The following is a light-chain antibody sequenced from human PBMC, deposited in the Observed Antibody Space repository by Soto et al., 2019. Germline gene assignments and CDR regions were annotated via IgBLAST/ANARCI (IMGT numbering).Light chain of an antibody. CDR1: SSDVGSYNY. Sequence: QSALTQPASVSGSPGQSSTIPCTGTSSDVGSYNYVSWYQQHPGKAPKLMIYDVSNRPSGVSDRFSGSKSGNTASLTISGLQAEDEADYYCSSYASSSTNYVFGTGTKVTVL. V-gene: IGLV2-14*01. J-gene: IGLJ1*01. CDR2: DVS. CDR3: SSYASSSTNYV.